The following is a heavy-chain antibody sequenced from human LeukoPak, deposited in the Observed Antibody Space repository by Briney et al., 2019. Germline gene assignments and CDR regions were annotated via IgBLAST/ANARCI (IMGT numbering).Heavy chain of an antibody. V-gene: IGHV4-59*01. CDR3: AGGPSSSTSDF. D-gene: IGHD6-13*01. J-gene: IGHJ4*02. CDR2: MFHSGTT. CDR1: GASITTYY. Sequence: SETLSLTCTVSGASITTYYWSWIRQPPGKGLEWIGYMFHSGTTNYNPSLKSRVTISLDTSKNQFSLKLTSVTGADTPVYYCAGGPSSSTSDFWGQGTLVTVSS.